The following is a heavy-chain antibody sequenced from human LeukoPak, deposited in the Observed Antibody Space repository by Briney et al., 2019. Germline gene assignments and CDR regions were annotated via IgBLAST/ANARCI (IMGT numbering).Heavy chain of an antibody. V-gene: IGHV1-46*01. D-gene: IGHD3-10*01. CDR2: INLDRIST. CDR3: VREFRGGYFDY. CDR1: RNTFTNYY. Sequence: ASVKLSCKASRNTFTNYYVHWVRQAPAQGLEWLGLINLDRISTNYAQRFQGRVTMTRDTSTGTVYMELSSLISDDTALYYCVREFRGGYFDYWGQGTLVTVSS. J-gene: IGHJ4*02.